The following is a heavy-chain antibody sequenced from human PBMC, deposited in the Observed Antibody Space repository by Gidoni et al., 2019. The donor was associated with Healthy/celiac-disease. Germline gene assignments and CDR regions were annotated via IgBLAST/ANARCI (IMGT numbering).Heavy chain of an antibody. V-gene: IGHV3-11*01. Sequence: QVQLVESGGGLVKPGGSLRLSCAASGFTFSDYYMSWIRQAPGKGLEWVSYISSSGSTIYYADSVKGRFTISRDNAKNALYLQMNSLRAEDTAVYYCARFKIAAAGTGFQWRNGFRIQYFDYWGQGTLVTVSS. D-gene: IGHD6-13*01. J-gene: IGHJ4*02. CDR1: GFTFSDYY. CDR3: ARFKIAAAGTGFQWRNGFRIQYFDY. CDR2: ISSSGSTI.